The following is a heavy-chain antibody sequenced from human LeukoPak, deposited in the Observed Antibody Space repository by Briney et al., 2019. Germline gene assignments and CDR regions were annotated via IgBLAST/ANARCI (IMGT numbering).Heavy chain of an antibody. Sequence: GGCPRLSCAASGFTLCTYSMNSVRQAPGQGLGWVSNSSSSSRYIYSADSVKGRFTITRDNANNSHYLQMNSLRADDTAVYYCARRLSYGDYGNDYWGQGTLVTVSS. CDR3: ARRLSYGDYGNDY. V-gene: IGHV3-21*01. J-gene: IGHJ4*02. CDR2: SSSSSRYI. CDR1: GFTLCTYS. D-gene: IGHD4-17*01.